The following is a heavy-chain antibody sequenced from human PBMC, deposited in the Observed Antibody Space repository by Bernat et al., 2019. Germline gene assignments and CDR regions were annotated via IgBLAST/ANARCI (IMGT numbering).Heavy chain of an antibody. CDR1: GFTFDDYA. D-gene: IGHD3-10*01. J-gene: IGHJ3*02. CDR2: ISWNSGSI. CDR3: AKSRSGSYGAGAFDI. Sequence: EVQLVESGGGLVQPGRSLRLSCAASGFTFDDYAMHWVRQAPGKGREWVSGISWNSGSIGYADSVKGRFTISRDNAKNSLYLQMNSLRAEDTALYYCAKSRSGSYGAGAFDIWGQGTMVTVSS. V-gene: IGHV3-9*01.